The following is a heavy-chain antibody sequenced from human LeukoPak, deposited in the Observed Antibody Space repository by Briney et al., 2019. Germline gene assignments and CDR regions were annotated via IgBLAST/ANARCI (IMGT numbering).Heavy chain of an antibody. CDR1: GFTFSTYA. J-gene: IGHJ4*02. CDR2: ISSGGNT. Sequence: GGSLRLSCAASGFTFSTYAMSWVRHTPGKGLEWVSGISSGGNTQYTDSVKGRFTVSRDNSKNTLHLQMDSLRAEDTAIYYCTKDRLQWVVPYFDSWGQGAVVTVSS. V-gene: IGHV3-23*01. D-gene: IGHD6-19*01. CDR3: TKDRLQWVVPYFDS.